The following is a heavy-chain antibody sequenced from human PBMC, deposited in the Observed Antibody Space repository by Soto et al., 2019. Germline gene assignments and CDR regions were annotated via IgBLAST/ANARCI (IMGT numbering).Heavy chain of an antibody. D-gene: IGHD4-17*01. J-gene: IGHJ6*02. CDR3: ARGEGVYAVTPKNGMDV. Sequence: QVQLVQSGAEVKKPGSSVKVSCKASGGTFSSYAISWVRQAPGQGLEWMGGIIPIFGTANYAQKLQGRVTITADESTSTAYMELSSLRSEDTAVYYCARGEGVYAVTPKNGMDVWGQGPTVTVSS. V-gene: IGHV1-69*01. CDR1: GGTFSSYA. CDR2: IIPIFGTA.